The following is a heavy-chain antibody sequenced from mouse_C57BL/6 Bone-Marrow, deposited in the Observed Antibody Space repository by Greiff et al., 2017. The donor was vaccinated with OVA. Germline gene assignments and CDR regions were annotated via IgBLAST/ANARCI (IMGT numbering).Heavy chain of an antibody. CDR2: IHPNSGST. CDR3: ARWLLRTLFDY. D-gene: IGHD2-3*01. J-gene: IGHJ2*01. Sequence: VQLQQPGAELVKPGASVKLSCKASGYTFTGYWMHWVKQRPGQGLEWIGMIHPNSGSTNYNEKFKSKATLTVDKSSSTAYMQLSSLTSEDSAVYYCARWLLRTLFDYWGQGTTLTVSS. V-gene: IGHV1-64*01. CDR1: GYTFTGYW.